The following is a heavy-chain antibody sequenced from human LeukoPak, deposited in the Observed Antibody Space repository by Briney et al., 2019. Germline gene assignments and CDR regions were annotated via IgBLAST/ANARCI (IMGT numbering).Heavy chain of an antibody. D-gene: IGHD3-22*01. J-gene: IGHJ4*02. CDR1: GGSISSGTYS. CDR2: LYHSGNT. CDR3: ARGYYYDSSGYPLFDY. V-gene: IGHV4-30-2*01. Sequence: SETLSLTCAVSGGSISSGTYSWSWIRQPPGKGLEWIGFLYHSGNTHYNPSLKSRVTISVDRSKNQFSLRLSSVTAADTAMYYCARGYYYDSSGYPLFDYWGRGTLFTVSS.